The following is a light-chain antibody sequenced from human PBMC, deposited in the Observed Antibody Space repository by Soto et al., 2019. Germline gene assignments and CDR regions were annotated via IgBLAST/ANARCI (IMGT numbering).Light chain of an antibody. Sequence: EIVFTQSPATLSLSPGERAILSYRASQSVSSNYLAWYQQKPGQAPRLLIYGASSRATGIPDRFSGSGSGTDFTLTISRLETEDFAVYYCQHYGSSPETFGQGTKVDI. V-gene: IGKV3-20*01. CDR3: QHYGSSPET. CDR1: QSVSSNY. J-gene: IGKJ1*01. CDR2: GAS.